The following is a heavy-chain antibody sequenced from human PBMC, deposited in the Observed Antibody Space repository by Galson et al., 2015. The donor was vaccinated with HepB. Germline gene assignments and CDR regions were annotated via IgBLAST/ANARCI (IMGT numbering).Heavy chain of an antibody. CDR1: GFTFSTYA. CDR2: ISFDGINK. CDR3: ARGAKTRLGSGYYYTGY. V-gene: IGHV3-30-3*01. Sequence: SLRLSCAASGFTFSTYAMHWVRQAPGKGLEWVAIISFDGINKYYADSMKGRFTISRDNSKNTLYLQMNSLRPEDTAVYYCARGAKTRLGSGYYYTGYWGQGTLVTVSS. J-gene: IGHJ4*02. D-gene: IGHD3-10*01.